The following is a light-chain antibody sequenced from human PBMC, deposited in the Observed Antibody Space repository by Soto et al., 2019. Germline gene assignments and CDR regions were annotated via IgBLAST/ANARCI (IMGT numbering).Light chain of an antibody. V-gene: IGKV3-20*01. Sequence: EIVLTQSPGTLSLSPGERATLSCRASQSVSSTYLIWYQQKPGQAPRLLIYGASSRATGVPDRFSGGGSGTDFTLTISSLQSEDFAVYYCQQYDSSPRTFGQGTKVDIK. CDR1: QSVSSTY. CDR3: QQYDSSPRT. J-gene: IGKJ1*01. CDR2: GAS.